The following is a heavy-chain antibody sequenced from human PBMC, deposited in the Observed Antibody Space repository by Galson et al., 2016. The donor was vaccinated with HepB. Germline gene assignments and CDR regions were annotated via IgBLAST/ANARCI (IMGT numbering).Heavy chain of an antibody. V-gene: IGHV3-23*01. CDR2: ITGSGSGT. CDR3: AKVTRPGISAPRYGMDV. J-gene: IGHJ6*04. D-gene: IGHD6-13*01. Sequence: ITGSGSGTYNGGSVKGRFAISRDNSKNTLFLQMNNLRAEDTALYYCAKVTRPGISAPRYGMDVWGRGTTVTVSS.